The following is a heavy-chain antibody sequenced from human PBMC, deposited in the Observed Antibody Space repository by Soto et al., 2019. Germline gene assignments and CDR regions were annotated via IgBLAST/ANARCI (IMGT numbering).Heavy chain of an antibody. V-gene: IGHV3-48*01. J-gene: IGHJ6*03. Sequence: EVQLVESGGGLVQSGGSLRLSCAASGFTFRSYNINWVRQAPGKGLEWISYINTRSSITFHADSVKGRFTISTDNAKNLLYLQMNSLRAEETAVYYCARVLQGGTRNSYYYYLDVWGMGTTVTVSS. CDR3: ARVLQGGTRNSYYYYLDV. CDR1: GFTFRSYN. CDR2: INTRSSIT. D-gene: IGHD1-26*01.